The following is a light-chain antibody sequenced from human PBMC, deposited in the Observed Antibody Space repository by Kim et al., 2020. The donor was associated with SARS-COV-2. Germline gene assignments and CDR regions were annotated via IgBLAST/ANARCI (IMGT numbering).Light chain of an antibody. CDR2: GAS. CDR3: QQYNNWPLT. Sequence: VSPGERATLTCRASQSFSSNLAWYQQNPGRAPRLLIFGASTRATGIPARFSGSGSGTDFPLTISSLQSEDFAVYYYQQYNNWPLTFGQGTRLEIK. CDR1: QSFSSN. J-gene: IGKJ5*01. V-gene: IGKV3D-15*01.